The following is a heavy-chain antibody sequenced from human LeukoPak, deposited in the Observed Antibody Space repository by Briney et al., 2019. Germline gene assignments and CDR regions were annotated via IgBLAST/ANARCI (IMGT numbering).Heavy chain of an antibody. CDR1: GFTFSSYS. Sequence: GGSLRLSCAASGFTFSSYSMNWIRQAPGKGLEWVSSISSSSSDIYYADSVKGRFTISRDNAKNSLFLQMNNLRAEDTAVYYCARAAAGNRGWDWYYFDYWGQGTLVSVSS. CDR3: ARAAAGNRGWDWYYFDY. V-gene: IGHV3-21*01. CDR2: ISSSSSDI. D-gene: IGHD6-13*01. J-gene: IGHJ4*02.